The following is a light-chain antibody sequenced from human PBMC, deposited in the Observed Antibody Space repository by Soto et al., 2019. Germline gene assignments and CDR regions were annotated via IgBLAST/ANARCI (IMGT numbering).Light chain of an antibody. Sequence: EIVMTQSPATLSVSPGQRVTLSCRASQSVNTNLAWYQHRPGQAPRLLIYDASIRATGIPARFSGSGSGPVFTLNISSLQSEDFALYYCQQYNNWPPWTFGQGTKVDIK. J-gene: IGKJ1*01. V-gene: IGKV3-15*01. CDR3: QQYNNWPPWT. CDR1: QSVNTN. CDR2: DAS.